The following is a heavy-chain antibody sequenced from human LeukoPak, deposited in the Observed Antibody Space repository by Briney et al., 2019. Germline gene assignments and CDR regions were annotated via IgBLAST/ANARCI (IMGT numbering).Heavy chain of an antibody. V-gene: IGHV3-30*02. Sequence: GGSLRLSCAASGFTFSSYGMHWVRQAPGKGLEWVAVIWYDGSNEYYADSVKGRFTISRDNSKNTLYLQMNSLRAEDTAVYYCAKDPNYYDSSGYYSEFDYWGQGTLVTVSS. J-gene: IGHJ4*02. CDR2: IWYDGSNE. CDR1: GFTFSSYG. CDR3: AKDPNYYDSSGYYSEFDY. D-gene: IGHD3-22*01.